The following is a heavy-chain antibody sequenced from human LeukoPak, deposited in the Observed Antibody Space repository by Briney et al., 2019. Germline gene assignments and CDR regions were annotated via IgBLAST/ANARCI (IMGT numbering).Heavy chain of an antibody. D-gene: IGHD6-6*01. Sequence: PGGSLRLSCAASGFTFSSYGMHWVRQAPGKGLEWVAVISYDGSNKYYADSVKGRFTISRDNPKNTLYLQMNSLRAEDTAVYYCAKDLQLSIAAPWFDPWGQGTLVTVSS. V-gene: IGHV3-30*18. CDR3: AKDLQLSIAAPWFDP. CDR1: GFTFSSYG. J-gene: IGHJ5*02. CDR2: ISYDGSNK.